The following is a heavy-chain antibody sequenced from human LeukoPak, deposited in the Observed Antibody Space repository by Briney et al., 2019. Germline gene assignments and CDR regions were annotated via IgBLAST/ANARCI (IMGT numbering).Heavy chain of an antibody. CDR3: ARVGSYYDFWSGTTPRDY. CDR2: ICAYNGNT. V-gene: IGHV1-18*01. Sequence: ASVKVSCKASGYTFTSDGISWVRQAPGQELAWMGWICAYNGNTNYAQKPQGRVTMTTDTSTSTAYMELRSLRSDDTAVYYCARVGSYYDFWSGTTPRDYWGQGTLVTVSS. CDR1: GYTFTSDG. D-gene: IGHD3-3*01. J-gene: IGHJ4*02.